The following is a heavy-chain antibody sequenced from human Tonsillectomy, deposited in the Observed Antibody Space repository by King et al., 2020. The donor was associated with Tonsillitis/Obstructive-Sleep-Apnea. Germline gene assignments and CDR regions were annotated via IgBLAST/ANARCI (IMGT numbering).Heavy chain of an antibody. CDR3: ARGDYYYYMDV. J-gene: IGHJ6*03. CDR1: GGSISSYY. Sequence: PLQESGPGLVKPSETLSLTCTVSGGSISSYYWSWIRQPPGKGLEWIGYIYYSGSTNYNPSLKSRVTISVDTSKNQFSLKLSSVTAADTAVYYCARGDYYYYMDVWGKGTTVTVSS. V-gene: IGHV4-59*01. CDR2: IYYSGST.